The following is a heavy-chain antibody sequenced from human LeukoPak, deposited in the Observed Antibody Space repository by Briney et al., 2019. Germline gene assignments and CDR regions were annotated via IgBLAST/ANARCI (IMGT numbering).Heavy chain of an antibody. J-gene: IGHJ4*02. V-gene: IGHV3-23*01. Sequence: PGGSLRLSCAASGFTFSSYAMSWVRQAPGKGLEWVSGISGSGGITYYAASVKGRFAISRDNSKNTLYLQMNSLRAEDTAVYYCAKDQGWELRPHLVDYWGQGTLVTVSS. CDR2: ISGSGGIT. CDR1: GFTFSSYA. CDR3: AKDQGWELRPHLVDY. D-gene: IGHD1-26*01.